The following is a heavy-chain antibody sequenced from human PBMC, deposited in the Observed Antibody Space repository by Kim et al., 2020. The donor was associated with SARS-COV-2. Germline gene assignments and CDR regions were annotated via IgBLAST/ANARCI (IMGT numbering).Heavy chain of an antibody. Sequence: GGSLRLSCAASGFTFSSYSMNWVRQAPGKGLEWVSSISSSSSYIYYADSVKGRFTISRDNAKNSLYLQMNSLRAEDTAVYYCARYCSGGSCHKDAFDIWGAGTIFSVSP. CDR3: ARYCSGGSCHKDAFDI. V-gene: IGHV3-21*01. CDR2: ISSSSSYI. CDR1: GFTFSSYS. J-gene: IGHJ3*02. D-gene: IGHD2-15*01.